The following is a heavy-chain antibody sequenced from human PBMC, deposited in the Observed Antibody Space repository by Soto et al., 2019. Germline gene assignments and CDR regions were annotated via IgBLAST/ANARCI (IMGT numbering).Heavy chain of an antibody. CDR2: IYPDDSDT. CDR1: GYTFTKYW. J-gene: IGHJ4*02. V-gene: IGHV5-51*01. Sequence: PGESLKISCQASGYTFTKYWVGWVRQMPGKGLEWMGIIYPDDSDTRYSPSFQGHVTISADKSISTAYLQWSSLKASDSATYYCARRDMLTGYVHFDYWGQGTQVTVSS. D-gene: IGHD3-9*01. CDR3: ARRDMLTGYVHFDY.